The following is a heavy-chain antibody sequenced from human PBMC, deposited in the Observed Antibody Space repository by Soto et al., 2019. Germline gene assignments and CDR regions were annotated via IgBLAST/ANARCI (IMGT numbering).Heavy chain of an antibody. CDR2: IYWDDDK. D-gene: IGHD3-3*01. CDR3: AHRVLRTVFGLITTTAIYFDF. CDR1: GFSLTTSGVG. Sequence: QITLNESGPTVVRPTETLTLTCRFSGFSLTTSGVGVGWIRQSPGKAPEWLALIYWDDDKRYSASLKSRLSITKDTSKHQGVLAVSDLYPTDTATYYGAHRVLRTVFGLITTTAIYFDFWGQGTPVAVSS. V-gene: IGHV2-5*02. J-gene: IGHJ4*02.